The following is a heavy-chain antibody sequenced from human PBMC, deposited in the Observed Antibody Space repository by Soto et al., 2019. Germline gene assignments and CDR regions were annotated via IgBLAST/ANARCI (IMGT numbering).Heavy chain of an antibody. CDR3: TSGKHHPVHYYALDV. Sequence: GGSLRLSCVASGFTSSSYSMNWVRQGPGKGLEWVAIIWYDGNNRYYADSVKGRFTISRDNSKNTLYLQMNSLRAEDTAIYYCTSGKHHPVHYYALDVWGQGTTVTVSS. V-gene: IGHV3-33*08. J-gene: IGHJ6*02. CDR1: GFTSSSYS. CDR2: IWYDGNNR.